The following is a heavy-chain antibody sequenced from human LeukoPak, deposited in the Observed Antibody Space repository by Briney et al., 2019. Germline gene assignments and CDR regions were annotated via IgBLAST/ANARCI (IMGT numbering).Heavy chain of an antibody. Sequence: GGSLRLSCAASGFTFSNYAMSWVRQAPGKGLEWVSAISGSGGGTYYADSVKGRFTISRDNSKNTLYLQMNNLRAEDTAVYFCAKDGKTRNWNYFQAKPVYWGQGTLVTVSS. CDR3: AKDGKTRNWNYFQAKPVY. J-gene: IGHJ4*02. CDR2: ISGSGGGT. CDR1: GFTFSNYA. V-gene: IGHV3-23*01. D-gene: IGHD1-7*01.